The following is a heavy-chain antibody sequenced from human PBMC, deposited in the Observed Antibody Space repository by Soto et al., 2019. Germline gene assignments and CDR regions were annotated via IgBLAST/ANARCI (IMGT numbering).Heavy chain of an antibody. CDR2: IYYSGST. D-gene: IGHD3-22*01. V-gene: IGHV4-30-4*01. J-gene: IGHJ6*02. CDR1: GGSISSGDYY. Sequence: SETLSLTCTVSGGSISSGDYYWSWIRQPPGKGLEWIGYIYYSGSTYYNPSLKSRVTISVDTSKNQFSLKLSSATAADTAVYYCAREINFYDSSGDYYVRQYGMDVSGPVSTVTGS. CDR3: AREINFYDSSGDYYVRQYGMDV.